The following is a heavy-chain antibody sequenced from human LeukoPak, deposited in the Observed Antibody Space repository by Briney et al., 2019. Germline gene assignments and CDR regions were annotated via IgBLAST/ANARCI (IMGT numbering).Heavy chain of an antibody. V-gene: IGHV4-59*01. CDR1: GGSISSYY. CDR2: IYYSGST. Sequence: SETLSLTCTVSGGSISSYYWSWLRQPPGKGLEWIGYIYYSGSTNYNPSLKSRVTISVDTSKNQSSLKLSSVTAADTAVYYCARYGYSYGVLWGQGTLVTVSS. J-gene: IGHJ4*02. CDR3: ARYGYSYGVL. D-gene: IGHD5-18*01.